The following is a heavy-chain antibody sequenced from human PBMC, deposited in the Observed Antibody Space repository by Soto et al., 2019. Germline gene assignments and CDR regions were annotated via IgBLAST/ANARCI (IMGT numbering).Heavy chain of an antibody. CDR2: IYHSGST. CDR3: ARQDYYGSGEKPRMLDY. V-gene: IGHV4-4*02. CDR1: GGSISSSNW. J-gene: IGHJ4*02. Sequence: NPSETLSLTCAVSGGSISSSNWWSWVRQPPGKGLEWIGEIYHSGSTNYNPSLKSRVTISVDKSKNQFSLKLSSVTAADTAVYYCARQDYYGSGEKPRMLDYWGQGTLVTVSS. D-gene: IGHD3-10*01.